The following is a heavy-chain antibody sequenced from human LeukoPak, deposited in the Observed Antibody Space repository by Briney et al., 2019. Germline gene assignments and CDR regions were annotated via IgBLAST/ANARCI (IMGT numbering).Heavy chain of an antibody. J-gene: IGHJ5*02. D-gene: IGHD3-10*01. CDR3: AKGNYYGSGSYPFP. Sequence: GGSLRLSCAASGFTFSNYWMHWVRQAPGKGPVWVSHINSDGSDTSYADSVKGRFTISRDNAKNTVYLQMSNLRAEDTALYYCAKGNYYGSGSYPFPWGQGTLVTVSS. V-gene: IGHV3-74*01. CDR1: GFTFSNYW. CDR2: INSDGSDT.